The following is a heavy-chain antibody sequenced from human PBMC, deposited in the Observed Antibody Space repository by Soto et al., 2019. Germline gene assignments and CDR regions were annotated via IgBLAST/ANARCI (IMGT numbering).Heavy chain of an antibody. CDR1: GFTFSSYS. CDR2: ISSSSSYI. J-gene: IGHJ5*02. V-gene: IGHV3-21*01. CDR3: ARGGPRPLWQQLVA. Sequence: EVQLVESGGGLVKPGGSLRLSCAASGFTFSSYSMNWVRQAPGKGLEWVSSISSSSSYIYYADSVKGRFTISRYNAKNSLYLQMNSLRAEDTAVYYCARGGPRPLWQQLVAWGQGTLVTVSS. D-gene: IGHD6-13*01.